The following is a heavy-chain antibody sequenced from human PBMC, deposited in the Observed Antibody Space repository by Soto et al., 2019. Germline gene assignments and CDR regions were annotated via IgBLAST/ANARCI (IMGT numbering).Heavy chain of an antibody. Sequence: GESLKISCKGSGYSFTSYWIGWVRQMPGKGLEWMGIIYPGDSDTRYSPSFQGQVTISADKSISTAYLQWSSLKASDTAMYYCASHQGWGSGWKGELGDYYYYGMDVWGQGTTVTVSS. CDR3: ASHQGWGSGWKGELGDYYYYGMDV. J-gene: IGHJ6*02. D-gene: IGHD6-19*01. CDR1: GYSFTSYW. CDR2: IYPGDSDT. V-gene: IGHV5-51*01.